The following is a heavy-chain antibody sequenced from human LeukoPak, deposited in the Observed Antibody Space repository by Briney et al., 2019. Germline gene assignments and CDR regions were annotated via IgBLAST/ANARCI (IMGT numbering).Heavy chain of an antibody. Sequence: ASVKVSCKASGYTFTSYGISWVRQAPGQGLEWMGWISAYNGNTNYAQKLQGRVTMTTDTSTSTAYMELRSLRSDDTAVYYCARDSLYCSGGSCYWAGGDHDAFDIWGQGTMVTVSS. CDR1: GYTFTSYG. J-gene: IGHJ3*02. CDR2: ISAYNGNT. D-gene: IGHD2-15*01. CDR3: ARDSLYCSGGSCYWAGGDHDAFDI. V-gene: IGHV1-18*01.